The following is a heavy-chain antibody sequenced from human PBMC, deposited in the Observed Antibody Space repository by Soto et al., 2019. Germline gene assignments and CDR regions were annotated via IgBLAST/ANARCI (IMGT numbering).Heavy chain of an antibody. CDR2: IYHSGST. D-gene: IGHD6-19*01. CDR1: GGPIPNNKW. CDR3: ARDVAGWYYCDY. J-gene: IGHJ4*02. Sequence: QVQLQESGPGLVNPSWTLALTCAVSGGPIPNNKWWRWFRQSPGKGLEWIGEIYHSGSTNYNPSLKRRVTISVDKSKNQFSLKMSSVTAADTAIYYCARDVAGWYYCDYWGQGPLVTVSS. V-gene: IGHV4-4*02.